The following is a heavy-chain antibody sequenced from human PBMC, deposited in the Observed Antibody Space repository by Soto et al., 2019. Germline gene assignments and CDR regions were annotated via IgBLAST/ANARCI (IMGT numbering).Heavy chain of an antibody. CDR1: GGTFRTYA. V-gene: IGHV1-69*12. J-gene: IGHJ6*02. D-gene: IGHD6-19*01. Sequence: QVQLLQSGAEVKKPGSSVRVSCEASGGTFRTYAISWVRQAPGQGLEWMGEIIPIFGKVNYAQKFQGRVTITADESTTTFYMDLRSLTSEDTAVDYCAKGAVAGTPTSYYYYGMDVWGQGTTVTVS. CDR2: IIPIFGKV. CDR3: AKGAVAGTPTSYYYYGMDV.